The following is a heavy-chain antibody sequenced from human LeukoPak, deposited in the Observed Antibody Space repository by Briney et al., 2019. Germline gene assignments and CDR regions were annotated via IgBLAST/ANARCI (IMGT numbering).Heavy chain of an antibody. Sequence: PGGSLRLSCAASGFTFSSYEMNWVRQAPGKGLEWVSSISSSSDYIYYADSVKGRFTISRDNARNSLYLQMNSLRAEDTAVYYCARRRRYSDSTGYCPDFDFWGQGTLVTVSS. D-gene: IGHD3-22*01. V-gene: IGHV3-21*01. CDR1: GFTFSSYE. J-gene: IGHJ4*02. CDR3: ARRRRYSDSTGYCPDFDF. CDR2: ISSSSDYI.